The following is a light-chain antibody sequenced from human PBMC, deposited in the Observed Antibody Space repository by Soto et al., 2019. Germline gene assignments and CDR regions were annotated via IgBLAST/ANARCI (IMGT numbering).Light chain of an antibody. CDR2: DVS. CDR3: SSYTTSNTRQIV. Sequence: SALTQPASVSGSPGQAITISCTGTGSDGGGYTYVSWYQQHPGKAPKFISYDVSNRPSGVSNRFSGSKSGNTASLTISGLQAEDEADYYCSSYTTSNTRQIVFGTGTKVTVL. V-gene: IGLV2-14*01. J-gene: IGLJ1*01. CDR1: GSDGGGYTY.